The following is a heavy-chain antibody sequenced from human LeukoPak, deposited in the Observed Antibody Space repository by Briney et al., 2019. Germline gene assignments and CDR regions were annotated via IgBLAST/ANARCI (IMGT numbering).Heavy chain of an antibody. V-gene: IGHV4-34*01. J-gene: IGHJ4*02. CDR1: GGSFSGYY. D-gene: IGHD3-3*01. CDR3: ARVSLPYDYDFWSGYYTGEKIFDY. Sequence: SETLSLTCAVYGGSFSGYYWSWIRQPPRKGLEWIGEINHSGSANYNPSLKSRVTISVDTSKNQFSLKLSSVTAADTAVYYCARVSLPYDYDFWSGYYTGEKIFDYWGQGTLVTVSS. CDR2: INHSGSA.